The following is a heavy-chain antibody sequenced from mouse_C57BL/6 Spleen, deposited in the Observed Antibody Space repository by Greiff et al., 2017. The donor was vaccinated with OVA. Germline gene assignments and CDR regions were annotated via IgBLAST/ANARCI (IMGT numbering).Heavy chain of an antibody. D-gene: IGHD2-5*01. Sequence: QVHVKQPGAELVKPGASVKMSCKASGYTFTSYWITWVKQRPGQGLEWIGDIYPGSGSTNYTEKFKSKATLTVDTSSSTAYMQLSSLTSEDSAVYYCARTGDYSNYDYAMDYWGQGTSVTVSS. CDR2: IYPGSGST. V-gene: IGHV1-55*01. CDR1: GYTFTSYW. J-gene: IGHJ4*01. CDR3: ARTGDYSNYDYAMDY.